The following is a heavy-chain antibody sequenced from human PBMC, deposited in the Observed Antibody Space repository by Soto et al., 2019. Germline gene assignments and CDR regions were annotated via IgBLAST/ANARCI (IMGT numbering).Heavy chain of an antibody. CDR1: GGSFSGYY. CDR3: ARGSPYSGSYRAHKERRKNFDY. V-gene: IGHV4-34*01. J-gene: IGHJ4*02. D-gene: IGHD1-26*01. CDR2: INHSGRT. Sequence: SETLSLTCAVYGGSFSGYYWSWIRQPPGQGLERIGEINHSGRTIYNASPKSRVTIAVDTSKNQFSLKLSSVTDADTAVYYCARGSPYSGSYRAHKERRKNFDYWGQGTLVTVSS.